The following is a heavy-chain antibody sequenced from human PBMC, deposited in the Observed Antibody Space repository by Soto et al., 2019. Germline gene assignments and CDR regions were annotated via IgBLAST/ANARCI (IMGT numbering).Heavy chain of an antibody. V-gene: IGHV5-51*01. J-gene: IGHJ3*02. D-gene: IGHD6-25*01. CDR2: IYPCDSDT. Sequence: GESLKISCKGSGYTFTAYWIGWVRQMPGKGLEWMGIIYPCDSDTRYSPSFQGQVTISADKSITTAYLQWSSLKASDTAMFYCARGGYSGNSKDPFYIWGPGTMVTVSS. CDR1: GYTFTAYW. CDR3: ARGGYSGNSKDPFYI.